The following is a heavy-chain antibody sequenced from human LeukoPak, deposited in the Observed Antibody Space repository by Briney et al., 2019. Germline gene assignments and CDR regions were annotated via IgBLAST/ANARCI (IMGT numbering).Heavy chain of an antibody. CDR1: GGSFSGYY. CDR2: INHSGST. V-gene: IGHV4-34*01. CDR3: ARGFTINYYDSSGYYWDF. D-gene: IGHD3-22*01. Sequence: SESLSLTCAVYGGSFSGYYWSWIRQPPGKGLEWIGEINHSGSTNYNTSLKSQVTISVDTSKNQFSLKLNSVTAADTAVYYCARGFTINYYDSSGYYWDFWGQGTLVTVSS. J-gene: IGHJ4*02.